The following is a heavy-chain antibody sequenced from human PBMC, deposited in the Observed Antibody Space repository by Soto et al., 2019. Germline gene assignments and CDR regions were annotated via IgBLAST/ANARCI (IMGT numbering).Heavy chain of an antibody. CDR3: VRGGGGGQFDS. CDR1: GFCFSDHY. D-gene: IGHD2-21*01. V-gene: IGHV3-11*05. Sequence: GGSLRLSCEASGFCFSDHYMSWIRQAPGKGLEWLSYISPTRNYREYANSVKGRHTNARDNAKKALFLQMNSLRAEDTGVYYCVRGGGGGQFDSWGQGTLVTVSS. CDR2: ISPTRNYR. J-gene: IGHJ4*02.